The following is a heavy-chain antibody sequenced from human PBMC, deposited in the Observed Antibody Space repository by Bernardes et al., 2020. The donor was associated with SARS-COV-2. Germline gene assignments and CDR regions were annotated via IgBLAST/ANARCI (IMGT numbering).Heavy chain of an antibody. CDR2: ISSSSSYI. CDR3: ARESGSFAFDI. CDR1: GFTFSSYS. D-gene: IGHD5-12*01. Sequence: SVRGSCAASGFTFSSYSMNWVRQAPGKGLEWVSSISSSSSYIYYADSVKGRFTISRDNAKNSLYLQMNSLRAEDTAVYYCARESGSFAFDIWGQGTMVTVSS. J-gene: IGHJ3*02. V-gene: IGHV3-21*01.